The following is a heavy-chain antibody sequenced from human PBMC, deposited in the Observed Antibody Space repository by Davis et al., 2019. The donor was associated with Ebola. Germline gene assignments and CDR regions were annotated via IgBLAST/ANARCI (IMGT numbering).Heavy chain of an antibody. CDR2: IRGSDDTT. V-gene: IGHV3-23*01. D-gene: IGHD6-19*01. CDR3: ARDVQILGPVAGPSFDY. J-gene: IGHJ4*02. Sequence: PGGSLRLSCAASGITFANYAMGWVRQAPGKGLEWVSLSVIRGSDDTTYYADSVRGRFTMSRDNSKNTLYLQTDSLRAEDTAVYYCARDVQILGPVAGPSFDYWGQGTLVTVSS. CDR1: GITFANYA.